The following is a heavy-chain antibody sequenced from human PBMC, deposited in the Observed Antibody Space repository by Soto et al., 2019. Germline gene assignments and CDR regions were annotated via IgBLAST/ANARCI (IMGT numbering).Heavy chain of an antibody. CDR1: GGSISDDTYY. Sequence: QLQLQESGPGLVKPSETLSLTCTVSGGSISDDTYYWGWIRQPPGKGLEWIGSIYYSGSTSYNPSLKGRATMSVDTSKKQLSLRLSSVTAADTAVYYCARLHCSSPNCVPLDPWGQGTLVTVSS. D-gene: IGHD2-2*01. J-gene: IGHJ5*02. CDR3: ARLHCSSPNCVPLDP. V-gene: IGHV4-39*01. CDR2: IYYSGST.